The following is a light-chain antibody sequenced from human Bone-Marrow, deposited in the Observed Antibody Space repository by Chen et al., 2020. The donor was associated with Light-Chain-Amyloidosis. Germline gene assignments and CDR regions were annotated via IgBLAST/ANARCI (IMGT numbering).Light chain of an antibody. V-gene: IGLV2-23*02. CDR3: CSYAGSSTVE. CDR1: ISDVGSYNL. CDR2: EVS. J-gene: IGLJ2*01. Sequence: QSALPPPASLSGSPGLSFTISCPGTISDVGSYNLVPWYQQHPGKAPKLMIYEVSKRPSGVSNRFSGSKSGNTASLTISGLQAEDEADYYCCSYAGSSTVEFGGGTKLTVL.